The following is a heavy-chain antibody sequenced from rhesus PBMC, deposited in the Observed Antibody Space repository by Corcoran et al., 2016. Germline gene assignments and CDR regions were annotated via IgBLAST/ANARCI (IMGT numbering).Heavy chain of an antibody. Sequence: YWDDDKRYSTSLKSRLTISKDTSKNQVVLTMTNMDPMDTATYYCARTLYEDDYGYYLPHYYFDYWGQGVLVTVSS. D-gene: IGHD3-9*01. J-gene: IGHJ4*01. V-gene: IGHV2-174*02. CDR2: YWDDDK. CDR3: ARTLYEDDYGYYLPHYYFDY.